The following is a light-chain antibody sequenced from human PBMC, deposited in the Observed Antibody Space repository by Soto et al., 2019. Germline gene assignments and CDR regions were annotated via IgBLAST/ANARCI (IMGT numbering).Light chain of an antibody. J-gene: IGKJ3*01. CDR3: QQLNSYVFA. Sequence: DIQLTQSPSFLSASVGDRVTITCRASQDVSRYLAWYQQKPGKAPNLLIYAASTLRSGVPSRFSGSGSETEFTLTISSLQPEDFATYYCQQLNSYVFAFGPG. CDR2: AAS. V-gene: IGKV1-9*01. CDR1: QDVSRY.